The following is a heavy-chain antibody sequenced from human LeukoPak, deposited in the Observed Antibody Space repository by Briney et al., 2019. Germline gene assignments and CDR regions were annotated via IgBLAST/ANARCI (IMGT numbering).Heavy chain of an antibody. Sequence: PSETLSLTCTVSGGSISNYYWSWIRQPPGKGLEWIGYIYYSGSTNYNPSLKSRATISGDTSKNQFSLKLSSVTAADTAVYYCAHSFGDSFDYWGQGTLVTVSS. D-gene: IGHD2-21*02. V-gene: IGHV4-59*08. CDR1: GGSISNYY. CDR3: AHSFGDSFDY. J-gene: IGHJ4*02. CDR2: IYYSGST.